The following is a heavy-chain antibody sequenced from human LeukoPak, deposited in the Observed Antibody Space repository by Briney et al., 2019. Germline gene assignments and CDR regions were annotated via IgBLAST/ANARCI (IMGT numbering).Heavy chain of an antibody. CDR3: ASPGYSSSWYLNY. V-gene: IGHV4-30-4*07. CDR1: GGSISSGGYS. Sequence: SETLSLTCAVSGGSISSGGYSWSWIRQPPGKGLEWIGYIYYSGSTYYNPSLKSRVTISVDTSKNQFSLKLSSVTAADTAVYYCASPGYSSSWYLNYWGQGTLVTVSS. CDR2: IYYSGST. J-gene: IGHJ4*02. D-gene: IGHD6-13*01.